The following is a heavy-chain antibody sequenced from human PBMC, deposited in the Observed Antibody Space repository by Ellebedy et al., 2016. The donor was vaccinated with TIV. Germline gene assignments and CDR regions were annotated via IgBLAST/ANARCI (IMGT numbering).Heavy chain of an antibody. CDR3: ARDAMGISGSYLGYYYYMDV. V-gene: IGHV1-69*13. CDR1: GGTFSSFT. CDR2: FVPIFGRA. J-gene: IGHJ6*03. D-gene: IGHD1-26*01. Sequence: SVKVSXXASGGTFSSFTVNWVRQAPGQGLEWMGGFVPIFGRAKYAQKFEGRVTITADESTSTAYMELSSLRSEDTAVYYCARDAMGISGSYLGYYYYMDVWGKGTTVTVSS.